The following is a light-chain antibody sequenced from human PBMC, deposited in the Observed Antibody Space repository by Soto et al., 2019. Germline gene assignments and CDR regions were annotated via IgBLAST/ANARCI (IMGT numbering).Light chain of an antibody. CDR3: QQLNNWPST. J-gene: IGKJ2*02. CDR1: QSVSSY. Sequence: EIVLTQSPGTLSLSPGEGATLSCRASQSVSSYLAWYQQKPGQAPRLLIYNASKRATGIPARFSGSGSGTDFTLTISSLEAEDFAVYSCQQLNNWPSTFGQGTKLEIK. V-gene: IGKV3-11*01. CDR2: NAS.